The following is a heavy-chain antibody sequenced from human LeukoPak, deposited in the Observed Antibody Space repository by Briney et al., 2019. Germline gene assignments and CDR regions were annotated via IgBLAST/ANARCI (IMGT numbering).Heavy chain of an antibody. CDR2: ISYDGSNK. CDR3: ARAPRRRLDY. V-gene: IGHV3-30*04. J-gene: IGHJ4*02. D-gene: IGHD6-25*01. CDR1: GFTFSSYA. Sequence: GRSLRLSCAASGFTFSSYAMHWVRQAPGKGLEWVAVISYDGSNKYYADSVKGRFTISRDNSKNTLYLQMNSLRAEDTAVYYCARAPRRRLDYWGQGTLVTVSS.